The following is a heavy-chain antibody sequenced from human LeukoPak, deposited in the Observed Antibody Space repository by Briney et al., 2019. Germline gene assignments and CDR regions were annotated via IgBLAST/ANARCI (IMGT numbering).Heavy chain of an antibody. D-gene: IGHD2-15*01. V-gene: IGHV4-30-4*08. Sequence: PSETLSLTCTVSGGSISGGGYYWSWIRQHPGKGLEWIGYIYYSGSTYYNPSLKSRVTISVDTSKNQFSLKLSSVTAADTAVYYCAYCSGGSCYSEAKFDYWGQGTLVTVSS. CDR3: AYCSGGSCYSEAKFDY. J-gene: IGHJ4*02. CDR2: IYYSGST. CDR1: GGSISGGGYY.